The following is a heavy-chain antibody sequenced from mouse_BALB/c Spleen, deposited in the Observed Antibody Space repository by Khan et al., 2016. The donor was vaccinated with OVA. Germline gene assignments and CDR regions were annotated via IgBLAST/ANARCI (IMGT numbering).Heavy chain of an antibody. Sequence: EVQLQESGPGLVKPSQSLSLTCTVTGYSITSEYAWNWIRQFPGNKLEWMGYINYSGSTRFNPSLKSRTSITRDTSKNQFFLQLNSVTTEETATYYCTRKDYYDYDPFPYWGQGTLVTVSA. D-gene: IGHD2-4*01. V-gene: IGHV3-2*02. CDR3: TRKDYYDYDPFPY. J-gene: IGHJ3*01. CDR2: INYSGST. CDR1: GYSITSEYA.